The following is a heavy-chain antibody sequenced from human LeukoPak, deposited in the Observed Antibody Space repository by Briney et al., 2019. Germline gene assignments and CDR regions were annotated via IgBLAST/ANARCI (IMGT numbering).Heavy chain of an antibody. V-gene: IGHV3-30*18. D-gene: IGHD3-22*01. CDR3: AKDETSDYFDSSGPDY. Sequence: TGGSLRLSCAASGFIFSSYGMHWFRHAPGKGLEWVALISYDGTNKYYADSVKGRFTISRDNSKNTLYLQINSLRAEDATLYYCAKDETSDYFDSSGPDYWGQGTLVAVSS. CDR2: ISYDGTNK. J-gene: IGHJ4*02. CDR1: GFIFSSYG.